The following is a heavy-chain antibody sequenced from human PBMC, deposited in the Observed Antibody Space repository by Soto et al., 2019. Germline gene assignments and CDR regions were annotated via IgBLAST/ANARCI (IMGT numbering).Heavy chain of an antibody. CDR3: ARDPGGYCSSTSCYNPDYYYYYGMDV. CDR1: GFTFSSYS. J-gene: IGHJ6*02. D-gene: IGHD2-2*02. V-gene: IGHV3-21*01. CDR2: ISSSSSYI. Sequence: GGSLRLSCAASGFTFSSYSMNWVRQVPGKGLEWVSSISSSSSYIYYADSVKGRFTISRDNAKNSLYLQMNSLRAEDTAVYYCARDPGGYCSSTSCYNPDYYYYYGMDVWGQGTTVTVSS.